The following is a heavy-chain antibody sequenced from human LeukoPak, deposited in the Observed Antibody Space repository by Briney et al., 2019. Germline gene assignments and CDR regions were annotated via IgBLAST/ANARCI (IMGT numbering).Heavy chain of an antibody. Sequence: GGSLRLSCAASGFTFSSYWMSWVRQAPGKWLEWVANIKQDGSEKYYVDSVKGRFTICRGNAKNSLYLQMNRLRAEDTAVYYCARDQRYCSSSSCPWEPFDYWGQGTLVTVSS. CDR1: GFTFSSYW. J-gene: IGHJ4*02. CDR3: ARDQRYCSSSSCPWEPFDY. V-gene: IGHV3-7*05. CDR2: IKQDGSEK. D-gene: IGHD2-2*01.